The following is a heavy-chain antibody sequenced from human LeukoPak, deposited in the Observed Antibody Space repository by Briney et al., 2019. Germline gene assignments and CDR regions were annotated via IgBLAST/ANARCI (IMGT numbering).Heavy chain of an antibody. CDR2: ISYDGSNK. V-gene: IGHV3-30-3*01. D-gene: IGHD4-23*01. CDR3: ARDPRGNFPYFDY. CDR1: GFTFSSDA. Sequence: GGSLRLSCAASGFTFSSDAMHWVRQAPGKGLERVAVISYDGSNKYYADSVKGRFTISRDNSKNTLYLQMNSLRAEDTAVYYCARDPRGNFPYFDYWGQGTLVTVSS. J-gene: IGHJ4*02.